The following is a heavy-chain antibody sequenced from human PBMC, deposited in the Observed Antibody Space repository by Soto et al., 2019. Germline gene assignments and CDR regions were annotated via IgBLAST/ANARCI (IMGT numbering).Heavy chain of an antibody. J-gene: IGHJ6*02. CDR2: INHRGST. Sequence: SETLSLTCAVYGGSFSGYYWRWIRQPPGKGLEWIGGINHRGSTNYNPSRKMRVTISVGTSENQYSLKLSSVTAADTAVYYCAGLNYYDSSGYYFSYYYYGLDVWGQGTTVTVSS. CDR1: GGSFSGYY. CDR3: AGLNYYDSSGYYFSYYYYGLDV. V-gene: IGHV4-34*01. D-gene: IGHD3-22*01.